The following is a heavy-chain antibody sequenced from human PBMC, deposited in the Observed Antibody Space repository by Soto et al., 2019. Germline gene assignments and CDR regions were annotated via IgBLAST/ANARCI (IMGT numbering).Heavy chain of an antibody. CDR2: ISYDGSNK. D-gene: IGHD5-12*01. Sequence: GGSLRLSCAASGFTFSSYGMHWVRQAPGKGLEWVAVISYDGSNKYYADSVKGRFTISRDNSKNTLYLQMNSLRAEDTAVYYCAKGPRLRFDYWGQGTLVTVSS. V-gene: IGHV3-30*18. CDR3: AKGPRLRFDY. J-gene: IGHJ4*02. CDR1: GFTFSSYG.